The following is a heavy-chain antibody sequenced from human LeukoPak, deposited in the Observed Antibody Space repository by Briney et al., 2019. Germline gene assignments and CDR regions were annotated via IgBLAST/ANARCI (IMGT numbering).Heavy chain of an antibody. CDR1: GGSISSSSYY. D-gene: IGHD5/OR15-5a*01. J-gene: IGHJ4*02. CDR2: IYFRGNT. Sequence: SETLSLTCTVSGGSISSSSYYWGWIRQPPGKGLEWIGYIYFRGNTYYNPSLESRVTISIDTSKNQFSLKLSSVTAADTAVYARAPSTGGVFFDYWGQGTLVTVSS. V-gene: IGHV4-39*07. CDR3: APSTGGVFFDY.